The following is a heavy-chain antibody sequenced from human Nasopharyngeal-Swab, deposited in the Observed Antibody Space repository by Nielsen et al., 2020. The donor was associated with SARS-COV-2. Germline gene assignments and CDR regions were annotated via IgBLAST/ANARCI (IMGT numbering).Heavy chain of an antibody. CDR3: ARDLGGFGGY. J-gene: IGHJ4*02. V-gene: IGHV3-74*01. CDR1: GFSFSTFW. Sequence: GGSLRLSCAASGFSFSTFWMHWVRQVRGEGLVWVSRINTDGRRTNYAESVKGRFTISRDNVKNMLYLQMNNLRPEDTAVYYCARDLGGFGGYWGQGTLATVSS. CDR2: INTDGRRT. D-gene: IGHD4-23*01.